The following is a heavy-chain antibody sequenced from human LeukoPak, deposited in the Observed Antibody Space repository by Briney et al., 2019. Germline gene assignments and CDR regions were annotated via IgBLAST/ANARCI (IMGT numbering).Heavy chain of an antibody. CDR2: IYSGGST. CDR1: GGSISSNY. J-gene: IGHJ4*02. V-gene: IGHV3-53*01. CDR3: ARGRGWVDY. Sequence: ETLSLTCTVSGGSISSNYMSWARQAPGKGLEWVSVIYSGGSTYYADSVKGRFTISRDNSKNTLYLQMNSLRAEDTAVYYCARGRGWVDYWGQGTLVTVSS. D-gene: IGHD6-19*01.